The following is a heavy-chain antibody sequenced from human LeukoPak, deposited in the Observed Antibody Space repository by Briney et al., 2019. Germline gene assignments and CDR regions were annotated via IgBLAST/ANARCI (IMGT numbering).Heavy chain of an antibody. D-gene: IGHD2-15*01. Sequence: GRSLRLSCAASGFIFSSYGMHWVRQAPGKGLEWVAVIWYDGSNNYYADSVKGRFTISRDNSKNTLYLQMNSLRAEDTAVYYCAKDGGIGGSNDAFDIWGQGTMVTVSS. CDR3: AKDGGIGGSNDAFDI. CDR2: IWYDGSNN. CDR1: GFIFSSYG. J-gene: IGHJ3*02. V-gene: IGHV3-33*06.